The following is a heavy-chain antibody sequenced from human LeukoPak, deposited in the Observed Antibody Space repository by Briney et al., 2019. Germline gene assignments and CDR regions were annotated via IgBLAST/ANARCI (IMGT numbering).Heavy chain of an antibody. D-gene: IGHD3-16*01. J-gene: IGHJ4*02. Sequence: SQTLSLTCALSGDSVSSNSAAWTWIRQSPSRGLEWLGRTYYKSKWYYEYAVSVKGRMTITPDTSKNQFSLQLNSVTPEDSAVYYCARDQGALNSWGQGTLVTVSS. CDR2: TYYKSKWYY. V-gene: IGHV6-1*01. CDR3: ARDQGALNS. CDR1: GDSVSSNSAA.